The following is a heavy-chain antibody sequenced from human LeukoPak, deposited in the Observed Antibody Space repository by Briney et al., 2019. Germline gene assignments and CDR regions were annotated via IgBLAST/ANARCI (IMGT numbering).Heavy chain of an antibody. D-gene: IGHD5-24*01. J-gene: IGHJ3*02. Sequence: TGGSLRLSCAASGFTFSSYDMHWVHQAPGKGLEWVAVISYDGSNKYYADSVKGRFTISGDNSKNTLYLQMNSLRAEDTAVYFCARYRPLREEAFDIWGEGKMVTVSS. V-gene: IGHV3-30*01. CDR3: ARYRPLREEAFDI. CDR1: GFTFSSYD. CDR2: ISYDGSNK.